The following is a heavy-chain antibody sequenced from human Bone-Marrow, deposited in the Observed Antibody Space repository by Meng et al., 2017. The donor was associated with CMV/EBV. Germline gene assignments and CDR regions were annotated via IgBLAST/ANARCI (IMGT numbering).Heavy chain of an antibody. CDR2: IYYSGST. CDR1: GVSISSGGYY. D-gene: IGHD3-3*01. CDR3: ARDRDATWSAYSGGGMDV. J-gene: IGHJ6*02. V-gene: IGHV4-31*11. Sequence: LRLSCAVSGVSISSGGYYWSWIRQHPGKGLEWIGYIYYSGSTYYNPSLKGRLTISVDTSNNQFSLKLNSVTAADTAVYYCARDRDATWSAYSGGGMDVWGQGTTVTVSS.